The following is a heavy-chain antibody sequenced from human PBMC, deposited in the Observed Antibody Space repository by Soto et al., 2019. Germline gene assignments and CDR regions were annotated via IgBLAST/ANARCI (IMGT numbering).Heavy chain of an antibody. Sequence: QVQLVQSGAEVKKPGSSVRVSCKASGGTFSRYAINWVRQAPGHGLEWMGGTIPLFGTPNYAQKFRGRVTITADEYASTAHMELRSLTSDDTAVYYCARNYGHDCGGGDCYFYFWGQGTLVTVSS. J-gene: IGHJ4*02. CDR1: GGTFSRYA. D-gene: IGHD5-12*01. CDR2: TIPLFGTP. CDR3: ARNYGHDCGGGDCYFYF. V-gene: IGHV1-69*01.